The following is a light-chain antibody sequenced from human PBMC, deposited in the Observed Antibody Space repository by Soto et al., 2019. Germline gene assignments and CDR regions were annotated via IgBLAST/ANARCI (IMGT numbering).Light chain of an antibody. CDR3: QQYYSTPPYT. CDR1: QSVLYSSNNKNY. V-gene: IGKV4-1*01. CDR2: WAS. Sequence: DIVMTQSPDSLAVSLGERATINCKSSQSVLYSSNNKNYLAWYQQKPGQPPKLLIYWASTRESGVPDRFSGSGSGTDVTLPISSRQAEDVAVYYCQQYYSTPPYTFGQGTKLEIK. J-gene: IGKJ2*01.